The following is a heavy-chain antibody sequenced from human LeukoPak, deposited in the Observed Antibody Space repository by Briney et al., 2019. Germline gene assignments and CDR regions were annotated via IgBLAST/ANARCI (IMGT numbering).Heavy chain of an antibody. D-gene: IGHD6-13*01. Sequence: PSETLSLTCTVSGGSISSGDYYWGWIRQPPGKGLEWIGSIYYSGSTYYNPSLKSRVTISVDTSKNQFSLKLSSVTAADTAVYYCARRAAAGLSVDPWGQGTLVTVSS. CDR1: GGSISSGDYY. CDR2: IYYSGST. CDR3: ARRAAAGLSVDP. J-gene: IGHJ5*02. V-gene: IGHV4-39*01.